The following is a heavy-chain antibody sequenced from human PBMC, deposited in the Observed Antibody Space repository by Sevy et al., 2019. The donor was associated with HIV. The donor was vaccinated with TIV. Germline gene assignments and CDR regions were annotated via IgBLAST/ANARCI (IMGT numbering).Heavy chain of an antibody. V-gene: IGHV1-18*01. J-gene: IGHJ6*03. CDR2: ISAYNGNT. D-gene: IGHD5-18*01. CDR3: ARLGYSYGYSYYCYYYMDV. CDR1: GYTFTSYG. Sequence: ASVKVSCKASGYTFTSYGISWVRQAPGQGLEWMGWISAYNGNTNYAQKLQGRVTMTTDTSTSTAYMELRSLRSDDTAVYYCARLGYSYGYSYYCYYYMDVWGKRTMVTVSS.